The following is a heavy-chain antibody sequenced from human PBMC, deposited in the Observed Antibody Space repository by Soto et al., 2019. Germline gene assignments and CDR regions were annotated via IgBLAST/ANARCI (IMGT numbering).Heavy chain of an antibody. CDR1: GGTFNTYA. V-gene: IGHV1-69*13. CDR2: IIPIFGTA. CDR3: ARGMQLWYPFDL. J-gene: IGHJ5*02. D-gene: IGHD5-18*01. Sequence: SVKVSCKASGGTFNTYAISWVRQAPGHGLEWMGGIIPIFGTANSPQKFQGRLTITADESTSTAYMELSSLRSEDTAMYYCARGMQLWYPFDLWGQGTLVTVSS.